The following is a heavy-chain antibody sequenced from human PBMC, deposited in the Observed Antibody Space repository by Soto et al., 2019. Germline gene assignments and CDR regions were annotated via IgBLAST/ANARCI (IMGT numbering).Heavy chain of an antibody. Sequence: SETLSLTCTVSDGSISSSSYYWGWIRRPPGKGLEWIGSIYYSGSTYYNPSLKSRVTISVDTSKNQLSLKLSSVTAADTAVYYCDRHEQWPVGNAFATWGEGTMVTV. CDR3: DRHEQWPVGNAFAT. J-gene: IGHJ3*02. CDR1: DGSISSSSYY. CDR2: IYYSGST. V-gene: IGHV4-39*01. D-gene: IGHD6-19*01.